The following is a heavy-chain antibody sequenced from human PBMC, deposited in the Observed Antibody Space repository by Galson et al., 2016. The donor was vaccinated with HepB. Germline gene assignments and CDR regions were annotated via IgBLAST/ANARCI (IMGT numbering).Heavy chain of an antibody. CDR3: ARGVAYNSRTYFDY. Sequence: ETLSLTCIVSGGPISTYYWNWIRQPPGKGLEWIGFIHYSESTKYNSSLKSRVTISVDTSENQFSLKLSSVTAADTAMYYCARGVAYNSRTYFDYWGQGTLVTVSS. D-gene: IGHD6-13*01. CDR1: GGPISTYY. V-gene: IGHV4-59*01. CDR2: IHYSEST. J-gene: IGHJ4*02.